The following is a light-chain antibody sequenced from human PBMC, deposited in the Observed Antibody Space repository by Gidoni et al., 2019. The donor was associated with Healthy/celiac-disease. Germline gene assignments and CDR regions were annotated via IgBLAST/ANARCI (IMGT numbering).Light chain of an antibody. CDR1: SSDVGSYNL. Sequence: QSALTQPPSVSGSPGTPITISCTGPSSDVGSYNLVSWYQQHPGKAPKLMIYEGSKRPSGVSNRFSGSKSGNTASLTISGLQAEDEADYYCCSYAGSSTFVVFGGGTKLTVL. J-gene: IGLJ2*01. V-gene: IGLV2-23*03. CDR3: CSYAGSSTFVV. CDR2: EGS.